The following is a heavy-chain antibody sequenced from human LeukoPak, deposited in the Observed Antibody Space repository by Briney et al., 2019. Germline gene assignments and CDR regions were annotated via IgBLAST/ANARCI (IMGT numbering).Heavy chain of an antibody. CDR1: GRSFSGYY. D-gene: IGHD3-16*02. J-gene: IGHJ3*02. Sequence: SETLSLTCAVYGRSFSGYYWSWIRQPPGKGLEWIGEINHSGSTNYNPSLKSRVTISIDTSKNQFSLKLSSVTAADTAVYYCARGVSFDAFDIWGQGTMVTVSS. CDR2: INHSGST. CDR3: ARGVSFDAFDI. V-gene: IGHV4-34*01.